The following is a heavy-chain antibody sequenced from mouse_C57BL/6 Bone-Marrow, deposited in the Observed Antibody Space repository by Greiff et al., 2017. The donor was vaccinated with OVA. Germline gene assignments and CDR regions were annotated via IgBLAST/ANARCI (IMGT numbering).Heavy chain of an antibody. CDR3: AIYYDWYFDV. D-gene: IGHD2-1*01. V-gene: IGHV1-81*01. CDR2: IYPRSGNT. CDR1: GYTFTSYG. J-gene: IGHJ1*03. Sequence: VQGVESGAELARPGASVKLSCKASGYTFTSYGISWVKQRTGQGLEWIGEIYPRSGNTYYNEKFKGKATLTADKSSSTAYMELRSLTSEDSAVYFCAIYYDWYFDVWGTGTTVTVSS.